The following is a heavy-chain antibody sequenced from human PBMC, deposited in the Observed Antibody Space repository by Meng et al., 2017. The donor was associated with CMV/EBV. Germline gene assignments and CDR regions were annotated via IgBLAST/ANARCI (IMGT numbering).Heavy chain of an antibody. CDR3: ARGPEVDYGDYVGLDY. V-gene: IGHV4-4*07. CDR2: IYTSGST. CDR1: GGSISSYY. Sequence: HVQLQESGPGLVEPPETLSPTCPVSGGSISSYYWSWIRQPAGKGLEWVGRIYTSGSTNYNPSLKSRVTMSVDTSKNQFSLKLSSVTAADTAVYYCARGPEVDYGDYVGLDYWGQGTLVTVSS. D-gene: IGHD4-17*01. J-gene: IGHJ4*02.